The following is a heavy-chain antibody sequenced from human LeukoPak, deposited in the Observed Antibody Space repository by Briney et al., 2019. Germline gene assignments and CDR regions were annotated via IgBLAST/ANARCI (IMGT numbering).Heavy chain of an antibody. CDR2: ISWNSGST. CDR1: GFTFDDYA. V-gene: IGHV3-23*01. Sequence: GGSLRLSCAASGFTFDDYAMHWVRQAPGKGLEWVSGISWNSGSTYYADSVKGRFTISRDNSKNTLYLQMNSLRAEDTAVYYCAKRAVYDFWSGYYGFPDLYYFDYWGQGTLVTVSS. D-gene: IGHD3-3*01. CDR3: AKRAVYDFWSGYYGFPDLYYFDY. J-gene: IGHJ4*02.